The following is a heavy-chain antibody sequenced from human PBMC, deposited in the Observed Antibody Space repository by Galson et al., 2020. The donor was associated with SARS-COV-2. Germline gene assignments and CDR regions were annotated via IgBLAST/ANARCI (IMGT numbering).Heavy chain of an antibody. V-gene: IGHV4-30-4*01. CDR2: IYYSGST. D-gene: IGHD2-21*02. CDR1: GGSISSGDYY. J-gene: IGHJ4*02. Sequence: SETLSLTCTVSGGSISSGDYYWSWIRQPPGKGLEWIGYIYYSGSTYYNPSLKSRVTISVDTSKNQFSLKLSSVTAADTAVYYCARARLHNPPNGGNSPFDYWGQGTLVTVSS. CDR3: ARARLHNPPNGGNSPFDY.